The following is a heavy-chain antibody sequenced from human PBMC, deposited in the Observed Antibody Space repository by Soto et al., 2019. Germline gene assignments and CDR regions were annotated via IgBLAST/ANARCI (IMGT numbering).Heavy chain of an antibody. CDR2: LSHSGSV. CDR1: GGSVSNSQYF. V-gene: IGHV4-39*01. CDR3: PNPRDSTTASDY. D-gene: IGHD1-26*01. J-gene: IGHJ4*02. Sequence: LQLQESGPGLVKPSETLSLTCTVSGGSVSNSQYFWVWLRQPPGKGLEWIGTLSHSGSVRYNPSLNSPFTIAVDTSMNPSSLTLPSVTAADTAVFSCPNPRDSTTASDYWGAGTLVSVSS.